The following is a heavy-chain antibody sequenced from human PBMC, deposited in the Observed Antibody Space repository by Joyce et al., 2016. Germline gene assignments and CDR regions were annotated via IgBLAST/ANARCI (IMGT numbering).Heavy chain of an antibody. CDR1: TFSFSYFA. J-gene: IGHJ4*02. Sequence: QVQLVESGGGLVQPGRSLRLSCAGYTFSFSYFAMHWVRQAPGKGLEWVAFISSDGGIQHYADCGKGRFTISRDNSLNTLFLQMNRLRAEDTARYYCARIPGSSYYQPFDYWGQGTQVTVSS. CDR2: ISSDGGIQ. V-gene: IGHV3-30-3*01. CDR3: ARIPGSSYYQPFDY. D-gene: IGHD3-22*01.